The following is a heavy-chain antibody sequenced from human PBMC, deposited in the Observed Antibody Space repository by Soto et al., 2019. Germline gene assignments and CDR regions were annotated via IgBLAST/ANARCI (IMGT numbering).Heavy chain of an antibody. V-gene: IGHV1-69*13. D-gene: IGHD6-13*01. CDR1: GCIFSSYA. J-gene: IGHJ4*02. CDR2: IIPIFGTA. Sequence: SVKVSCKASGCIFSSYAISWVRQAPGQGLEWMGGIIPIFGTANYAQKFQGRVTITADESTSTAYRELSSRRPEDTAVYYCARGTSSPASIDYWGQGTLVTVSS. CDR3: ARGTSSPASIDY.